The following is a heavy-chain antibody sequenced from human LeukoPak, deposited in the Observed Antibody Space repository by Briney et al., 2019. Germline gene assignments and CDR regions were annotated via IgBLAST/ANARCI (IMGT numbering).Heavy chain of an antibody. CDR3: AKGRLVVVPAALLG. Sequence: GGSLRLSCAASGFTFSSYAVSWVRQAPGKGLEWVSAISGSGGSTYYADSVKGRFTISRDNSKNTLYLQMNSLRAEDTAVYYCAKGRLVVVPAALLGWGQGTLVTVSS. V-gene: IGHV3-23*01. CDR1: GFTFSSYA. CDR2: ISGSGGST. D-gene: IGHD2-2*01. J-gene: IGHJ4*02.